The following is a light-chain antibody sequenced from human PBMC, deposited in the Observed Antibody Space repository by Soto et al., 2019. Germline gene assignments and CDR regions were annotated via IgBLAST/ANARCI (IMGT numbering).Light chain of an antibody. CDR2: HAS. J-gene: IGKJ1*01. V-gene: IGKV1-8*01. CDR1: QDIGTY. Sequence: AIRVTPFSFSFPSSSGDRVPIPCRATQDIGTYLAWYQQIPRKAPKLLIYHASTLQSGVPSRFSGSGSGTDFTLTISYLQPEDFGTYYCQQFYNYPRTFGQGTKVDIK. CDR3: QQFYNYPRT.